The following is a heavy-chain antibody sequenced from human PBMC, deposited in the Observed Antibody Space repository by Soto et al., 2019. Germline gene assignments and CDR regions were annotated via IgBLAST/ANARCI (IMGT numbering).Heavy chain of an antibody. J-gene: IGHJ4*02. CDR3: ARDVSGSSAFDY. D-gene: IGHD3-22*01. CDR1: GFTFSDYY. CDR2: ISSSSSYT. Sequence: SLRLSCAASGFTFSDYYMSWIRQAPGKGLEWVSYISSSSSYTNYADSVKGRFTISRDNAKNSLYLQMNSLRAEDTAVYYCARDVSGSSAFDYWGQGTLVTVSS. V-gene: IGHV3-11*06.